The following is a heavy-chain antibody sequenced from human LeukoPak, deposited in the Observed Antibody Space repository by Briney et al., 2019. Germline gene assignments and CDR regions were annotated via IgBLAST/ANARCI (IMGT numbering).Heavy chain of an antibody. Sequence: GGSLRLSCAASGFTFSSYEVNWFRQAPGKGLEWLSYINTNSATIKYADSVKGRFTISRDNAKNSLYLQMNNLRAEDSAVYYCVRKTVGAQNWFGPWGQGTLVSVSS. CDR1: GFTFSSYE. CDR2: INTNSATI. CDR3: VRKTVGAQNWFGP. J-gene: IGHJ5*02. V-gene: IGHV3-48*03. D-gene: IGHD1-26*01.